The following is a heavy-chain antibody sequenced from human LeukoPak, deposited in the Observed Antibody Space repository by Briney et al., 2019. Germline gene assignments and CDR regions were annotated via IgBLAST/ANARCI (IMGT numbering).Heavy chain of an antibody. V-gene: IGHV4-39*07. Sequence: SETLSLTCAVSGGSINNSRYYWGWIRQPPGKGLEWIGSIYHNGSTYYNPSLKTRVAISVDTSKNQFSLKLSSVTAADTAVYYCARKGGTQLWFPPGGYWGQGTLVTVSS. CDR1: GGSINNSRYY. CDR3: ARKGGTQLWFPPGGY. CDR2: IYHNGST. J-gene: IGHJ4*02. D-gene: IGHD5-18*01.